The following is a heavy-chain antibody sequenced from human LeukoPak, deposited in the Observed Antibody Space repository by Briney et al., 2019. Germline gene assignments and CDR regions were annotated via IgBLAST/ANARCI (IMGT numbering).Heavy chain of an antibody. V-gene: IGHV3-33*01. Sequence: GGSLRLSCAASGFTFSSYGMHWVRQAPGKGLEWVAVIWYDGSNKYYADSVKGRFTISRDNSKNTLYLQMNSLRAEDTAVYYCARDIGMARFDYWGQGTLVTVSS. CDR1: GFTFSSYG. D-gene: IGHD1-14*01. CDR3: ARDIGMARFDY. J-gene: IGHJ4*02. CDR2: IWYDGSNK.